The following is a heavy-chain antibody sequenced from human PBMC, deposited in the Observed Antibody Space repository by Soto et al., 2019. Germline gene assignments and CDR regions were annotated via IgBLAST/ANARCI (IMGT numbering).Heavy chain of an antibody. V-gene: IGHV3-23*01. CDR1: GFTFSTSA. CDR2: ISGSGAGT. Sequence: GSLRLSCTASGFTFSTSAMSWVRQAPGRGLEWVSGISGSGAGTYYADSVKGRFTISRDNSKNTLYLQMSGLRAEDAAVYYCAKGPTVFGAVISFDYYYGMYVWGQGTPFTVSS. CDR3: AKGPTVFGAVISFDYYYGMYV. J-gene: IGHJ6*02. D-gene: IGHD3-3*01.